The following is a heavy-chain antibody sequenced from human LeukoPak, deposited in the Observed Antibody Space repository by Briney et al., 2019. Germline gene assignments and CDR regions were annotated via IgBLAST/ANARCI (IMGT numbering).Heavy chain of an antibody. CDR2: ITSRDSTI. CDR3: AREGRCSSTSCYATYYYMDV. Sequence: PGGSLRLSCAASGFTFSDYYMNWIRQAPGKGLEWVSYITSRDSTIYYADSVKGRFTISMDNAKNSLYLQMNSLRAEDTAVYYCAREGRCSSTSCYATYYYMDVWGKGTTVTVSS. D-gene: IGHD2-2*01. V-gene: IGHV3-11*01. J-gene: IGHJ6*03. CDR1: GFTFSDYY.